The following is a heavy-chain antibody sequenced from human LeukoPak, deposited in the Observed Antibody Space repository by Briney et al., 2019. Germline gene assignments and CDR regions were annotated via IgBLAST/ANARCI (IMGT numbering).Heavy chain of an antibody. CDR3: ANDYFDSHLLFDY. D-gene: IGHD3-9*01. CDR1: GFTFSNYA. V-gene: IGHV3-23*01. Sequence: PGASLRLSCAASGFTFSNYAMNWVRQAPGKGLEWVSGISGSGGSTYYADSVKGRFTISRDNSKNTLYLQMNSLRAEDTAVYYCANDYFDSHLLFDYWGQGTLVTVSS. CDR2: ISGSGGST. J-gene: IGHJ4*02.